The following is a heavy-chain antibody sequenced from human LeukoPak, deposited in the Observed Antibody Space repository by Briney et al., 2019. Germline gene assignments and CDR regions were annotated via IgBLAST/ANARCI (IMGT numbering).Heavy chain of an antibody. Sequence: ASVKVSCKASGYTFTGYYMHWVRQAPGQGLEWMGWINPNSGGTNYAQKFQGRVTMTRDTSISTAYMELSRLRSDDTAVYYCARDRRDRYSGYQPYNWFDPWGQGTLVTVSS. CDR3: ARDRRDRYSGYQPYNWFDP. D-gene: IGHD5-12*01. CDR2: INPNSGGT. CDR1: GYTFTGYY. J-gene: IGHJ5*02. V-gene: IGHV1-2*02.